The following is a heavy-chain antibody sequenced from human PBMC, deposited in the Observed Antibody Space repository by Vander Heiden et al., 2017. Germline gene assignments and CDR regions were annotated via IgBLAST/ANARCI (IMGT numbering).Heavy chain of an antibody. CDR2: SSSSSSTI. CDR1: GFTFSSYS. Sequence: EVQLVESGGGLVQPGGSLSLSCAASGFTFSSYSMNWVRQAAGRGLEWVSYSSSSSSTIYYADAVKGRFTISRDNAKNSLYLQMNSLRDEDTAVYYCARGEGTHYYYYYGMDVWGQGNTVTVSS. J-gene: IGHJ6*02. D-gene: IGHD1-1*01. V-gene: IGHV3-48*02. CDR3: ARGEGTHYYYYYGMDV.